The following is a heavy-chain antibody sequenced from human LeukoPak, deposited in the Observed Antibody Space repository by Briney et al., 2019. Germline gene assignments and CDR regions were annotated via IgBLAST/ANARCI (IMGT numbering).Heavy chain of an antibody. V-gene: IGHV1-2*02. J-gene: IGHJ4*02. D-gene: IGHD3-22*01. CDR2: IIVNSGGT. CDR3: ARAYDRSGYHYPFLDY. Sequence: ASVKVSCKASGYSFSDYYIHWVRQAPGQGLEWMGWIIVNSGGTNYAQNFLGRIIITRHTSTSTVYMELNRLGYDDTAIYFCARAYDRSGYHYPFLDYWGKGTLVTVSS. CDR1: GYSFSDYY.